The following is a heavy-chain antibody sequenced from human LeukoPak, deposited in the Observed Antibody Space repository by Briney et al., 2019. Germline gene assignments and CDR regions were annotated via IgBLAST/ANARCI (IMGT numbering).Heavy chain of an antibody. V-gene: IGHV3-30*04. CDR3: AKDAAWGAAAGTRFDF. D-gene: IGHD6-13*01. J-gene: IGHJ4*02. CDR2: ISYDGTNK. Sequence: QPGGSLRLSCAASGFTFSGSAMHWVRQAPGKGLEWLAVISYDGTNKYYSESVKGRFTISRDKSKNMVYLQMNSLRRDDTAMYYCAKDAAWGAAAGTRFDFWGQGTLVTVSS. CDR1: GFTFSGSA.